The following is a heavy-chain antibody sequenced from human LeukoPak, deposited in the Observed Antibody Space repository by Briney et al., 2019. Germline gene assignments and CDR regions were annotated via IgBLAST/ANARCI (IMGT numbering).Heavy chain of an antibody. D-gene: IGHD2-2*01. CDR3: TRGGGSCSPSSCFNNYFDY. J-gene: IGHJ4*02. V-gene: IGHV3-21*01. CDR1: GFSFGSYR. CDR2: ISSSGTYI. Sequence: GGSLRLSCAASGFSFGSYRMNWVRQALGKGLEWVSSISSSGTYIYYADSVKDRFTISRDNAKNSLFLQMSSLRAEDTAVYYCTRGGGSCSPSSCFNNYFDYWGQGTLVTVSS.